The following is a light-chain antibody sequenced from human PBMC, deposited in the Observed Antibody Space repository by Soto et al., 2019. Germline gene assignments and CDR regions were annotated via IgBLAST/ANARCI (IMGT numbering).Light chain of an antibody. Sequence: EIVMTQSPATLSVSPGERVTLSCRACQSVANDLAWYQHKPGQAPRLLTHGASTRATGIPARFSGVGSGTEFTLTISSLQSEDFAVYYCQQYNKWPQTFGQGTRLEI. J-gene: IGKJ5*01. CDR1: QSVAND. CDR3: QQYNKWPQT. V-gene: IGKV3-15*01. CDR2: GAS.